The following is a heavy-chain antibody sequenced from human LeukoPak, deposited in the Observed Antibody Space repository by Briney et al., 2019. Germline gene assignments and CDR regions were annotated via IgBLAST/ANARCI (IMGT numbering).Heavy chain of an antibody. D-gene: IGHD1-26*01. CDR1: GFTFDDYA. Sequence: GGSLRLSCATSGFTFDDYAMHWVRQAPGKGLEWVSVISGSGGSTYHADSVKGRFTISRDNSKNTLYLQMNSLRAEDTAVYYCAKGGGSYYRNAFDIWGQGTMVTVSS. V-gene: IGHV3-23*01. CDR3: AKGGGSYYRNAFDI. CDR2: ISGSGGST. J-gene: IGHJ3*02.